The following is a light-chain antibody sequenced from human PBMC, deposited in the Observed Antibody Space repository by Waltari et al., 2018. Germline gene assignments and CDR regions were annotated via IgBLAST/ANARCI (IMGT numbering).Light chain of an antibody. CDR3: QSYDSSLSGSRV. V-gene: IGLV1-40*01. J-gene: IGLJ3*02. CDR2: GTG. CDR1: SSNIGAGYD. Sequence: QSVLTQPPSVSGAPGQRVTISCTGSSSNIGAGYDVHWYQQRPGTAPKLLIYGTGDRPSGVPDRFSGSKSGPSASLAITGLQAEDEADYYCQSYDSSLSGSRVFGGGTKLTVL.